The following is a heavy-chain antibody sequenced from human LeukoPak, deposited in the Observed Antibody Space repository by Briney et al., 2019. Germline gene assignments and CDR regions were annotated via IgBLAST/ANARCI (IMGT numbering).Heavy chain of an antibody. CDR3: ARLQGSRTATVDF. Sequence: SQTLSLTCAVSGGSISSGGYYWSWIRQHPGEGLEWIGYIFYNGATDYNPSLKGRVSISLDTSQNQFSLNLYSVTPADTAVCYCARLQGSRTATVDFWGQGTLVTV. CDR1: GGSISSGGYY. V-gene: IGHV4-31*11. D-gene: IGHD1-26*01. J-gene: IGHJ4*02. CDR2: IFYNGAT.